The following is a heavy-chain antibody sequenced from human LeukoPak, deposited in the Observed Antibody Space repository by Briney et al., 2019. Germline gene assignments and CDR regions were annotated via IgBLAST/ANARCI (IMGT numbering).Heavy chain of an antibody. V-gene: IGHV1-69*05. D-gene: IGHD2-2*02. Sequence: GASVKVSCKASGGTFSSYAISWVRQAPGQGLEWMGGIIPIFGTANYAQKFQGRVTITTDESTSTAYMELSSLRSEDTAVYYCARDYRGYCSSTSCYIGAFDIWGQGTMATVSS. J-gene: IGHJ3*02. CDR3: ARDYRGYCSSTSCYIGAFDI. CDR2: IIPIFGTA. CDR1: GGTFSSYA.